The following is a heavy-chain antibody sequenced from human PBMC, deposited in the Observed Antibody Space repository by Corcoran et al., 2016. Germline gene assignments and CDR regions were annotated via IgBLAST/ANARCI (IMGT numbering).Heavy chain of an antibody. V-gene: IGHV1-69*01. D-gene: IGHD3-16*02. J-gene: IGHJ5*02. CDR2: IIPIFGTA. CDR1: GGTFSSYA. CDR3: ARGGYHLGGIRNWFDP. Sequence: QVQLVQSGAEVKKPGSTVKVSCKASGGTFSSYAISWVRQAPGQGLEWMGGIIPIFGTANYAQKFQGRVTITADESTSTAYMELSRLRSEDTAVYYCARGGYHLGGIRNWFDPWGQGTRVPVSS.